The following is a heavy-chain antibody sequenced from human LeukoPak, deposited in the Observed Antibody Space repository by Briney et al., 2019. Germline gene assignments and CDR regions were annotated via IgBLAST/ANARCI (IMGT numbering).Heavy chain of an antibody. CDR3: ARGDDYDRRSFDY. D-gene: IGHD4-17*01. Sequence: GGSLRLSCAASGFTFSNAWMSWVRQAPGKGLEWVGRIKSKTDGGTTDYAAPVKGRFTISRDDSKNTLYLQMNSLKTEDTAVYYCARGDDYDRRSFDYWGQGTLVTVSS. CDR2: IKSKTDGGTT. V-gene: IGHV3-15*01. J-gene: IGHJ4*02. CDR1: GFTFSNAW.